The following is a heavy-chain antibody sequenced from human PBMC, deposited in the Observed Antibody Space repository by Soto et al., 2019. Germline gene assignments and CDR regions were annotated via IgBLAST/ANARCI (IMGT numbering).Heavy chain of an antibody. J-gene: IGHJ4*02. V-gene: IGHV1-18*04. CDR3: DTPTPRSGHTISNIHFDF. Sequence: SVKGTCKAAGYTFTSYGTIWVREANGEVLEWMGRISAYNGNTNYAQKLQGRVTMTTDTSKSTGYMELRSLRSDDTAVYSCDTPTPRSGHTISNIHFDFWGQGTAVTGYS. CDR2: ISAYNGNT. D-gene: IGHD3-9*01. CDR1: GYTFTSYG.